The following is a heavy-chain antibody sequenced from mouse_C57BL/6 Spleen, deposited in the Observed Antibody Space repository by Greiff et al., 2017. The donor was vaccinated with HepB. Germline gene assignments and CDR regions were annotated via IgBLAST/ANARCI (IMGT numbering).Heavy chain of an antibody. CDR3: ASQVYYGSSHWYFDV. D-gene: IGHD1-1*01. J-gene: IGHJ1*03. V-gene: IGHV5-17*01. Sequence: EVMLVESGGGLVKPGGSLKLSCAASGFTFSDYGMHWVRQAPEKGLEWVAYISSGSSTIYYADTVKGRFTISRDNAKNTLFLQMTSLRSEDTAMYYCASQVYYGSSHWYFDVWGTGTTVTVSS. CDR1: GFTFSDYG. CDR2: ISSGSSTI.